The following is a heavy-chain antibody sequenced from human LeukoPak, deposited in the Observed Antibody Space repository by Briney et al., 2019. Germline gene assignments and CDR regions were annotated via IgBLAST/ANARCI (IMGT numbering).Heavy chain of an antibody. Sequence: PGGSLRLSCAASGFTFSSYSMNWVRQAPGKGLEWVSSISSSSSYIYYADSVKGRFTISRDNAKNSLYLQMSSLRAEDTAVYYCAKDDRIQTRRYSYNYWGQGTLVTVSS. D-gene: IGHD5-18*01. V-gene: IGHV3-21*01. CDR3: AKDDRIQTRRYSYNY. CDR2: ISSSSSYI. J-gene: IGHJ4*02. CDR1: GFTFSSYS.